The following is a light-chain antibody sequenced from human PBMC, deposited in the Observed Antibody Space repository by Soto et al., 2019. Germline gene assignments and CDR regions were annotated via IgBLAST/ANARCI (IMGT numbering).Light chain of an antibody. CDR2: AAY. CDR1: QDISSF. V-gene: IGKV1-9*01. J-gene: IGKJ4*01. CDR3: QQTESYPST. Sequence: IQLTQSPSSLSASVGDRVTITCRASQDISSFLAWYQQKPGKAPKLLIFAAYTLQSGVPSRFSGSGSGTDFTLTICSLQPEDFATYYCQQTESYPSTFGGGTKVEIK.